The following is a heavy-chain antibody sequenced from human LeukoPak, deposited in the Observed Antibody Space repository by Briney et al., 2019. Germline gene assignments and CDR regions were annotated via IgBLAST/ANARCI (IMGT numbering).Heavy chain of an antibody. CDR3: ARRGRAAAL. CDR1: GGSFSGYY. V-gene: IGHV4-34*01. J-gene: IGHJ3*01. Sequence: PSETLSLTCAVYGGSFSGYYWSWIRQPPGKGLEWIGEINHSGSTNYNPSLKSRVTISVDTSKNQFSLKLSPVTAADTAVYYCARRGRAAALWGQGTMVTVSS. CDR2: INHSGST. D-gene: IGHD6-13*01.